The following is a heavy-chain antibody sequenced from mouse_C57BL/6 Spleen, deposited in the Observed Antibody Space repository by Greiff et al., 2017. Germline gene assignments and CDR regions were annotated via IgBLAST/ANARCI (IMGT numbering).Heavy chain of an antibody. CDR2: IYPRSGNT. CDR1: GYTFTSYG. CDR3: ARGVSYGSSFHWYFDV. D-gene: IGHD1-1*01. Sequence: QVQLQQSGAELARPGASVKLSCKASGYTFTSYGISWVKQRTGQGLEWIGEIYPRSGNTYYNEKFKGKATLTADKSSSTAYMELRSLTSEDSAVYFCARGVSYGSSFHWYFDVWGTGTTVTVSS. J-gene: IGHJ1*03. V-gene: IGHV1-81*01.